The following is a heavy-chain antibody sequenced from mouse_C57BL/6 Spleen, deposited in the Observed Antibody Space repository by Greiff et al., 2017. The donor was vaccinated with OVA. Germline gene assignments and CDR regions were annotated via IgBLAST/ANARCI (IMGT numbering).Heavy chain of an antibody. CDR1: GYTFTSYG. Sequence: QVQLQQSGAELARPGASVKLSCKASGYTFTSYGISWVKQRTGQGLEWIGEIYPRSGNTYYNEKFKGKATLTADKSSSTAYMELRSLTSEDSAVYFCARVELGRGSDFDVWGTGTTVTVSS. J-gene: IGHJ1*03. CDR2: IYPRSGNT. V-gene: IGHV1-81*01. CDR3: ARVELGRGSDFDV. D-gene: IGHD4-1*01.